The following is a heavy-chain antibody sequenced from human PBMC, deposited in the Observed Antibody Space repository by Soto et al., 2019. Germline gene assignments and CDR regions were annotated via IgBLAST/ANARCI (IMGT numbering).Heavy chain of an antibody. CDR3: ARMASFYCSGGSCYPTYGMDV. CDR1: GFTFSSYA. J-gene: IGHJ6*02. CDR2: ISYDGSNK. V-gene: IGHV3-30-3*01. D-gene: IGHD2-15*01. Sequence: QVQLVESGGGVVQPGRSLRLSCAASGFTFSSYAMHWVRQAPGKGLEWVAVISYDGSNKYYADSVKGLFTISRDNSKNKLYLQMNSLRAEDTAVYYCARMASFYCSGGSCYPTYGMDVWGQGTTVTVSS.